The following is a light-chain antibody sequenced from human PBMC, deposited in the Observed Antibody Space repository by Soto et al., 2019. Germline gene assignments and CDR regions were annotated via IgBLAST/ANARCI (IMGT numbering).Light chain of an antibody. CDR1: QSVSSSY. CDR3: QQYGSSPF. Sequence: IVLTQSPGTLSLSPGERATLSCRASQSVSSSYLAWYKQKPGQAPRLLIYGASSRATGIPDRFSGSGSGTDFTLTIRRLEPEDFAVDYCQQYGSSPFFGGGTKVDIK. J-gene: IGKJ4*01. CDR2: GAS. V-gene: IGKV3-20*01.